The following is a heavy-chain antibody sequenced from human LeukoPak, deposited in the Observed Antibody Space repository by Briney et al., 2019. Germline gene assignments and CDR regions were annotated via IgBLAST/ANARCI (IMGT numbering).Heavy chain of an antibody. D-gene: IGHD4-17*01. CDR3: ASDDDYGDSRTLNY. J-gene: IGHJ4*02. CDR2: INHSGST. Sequence: PSEALSLTCAVYGGSFSGYYWSWIRQPPGKGLEWIGEINHSGSTNYNPSLKSRVTISVDTSKNQFSLKLSSVTAADTAVYYCASDDDYGDSRTLNYWGQGTLVTVSS. V-gene: IGHV4-34*01. CDR1: GGSFSGYY.